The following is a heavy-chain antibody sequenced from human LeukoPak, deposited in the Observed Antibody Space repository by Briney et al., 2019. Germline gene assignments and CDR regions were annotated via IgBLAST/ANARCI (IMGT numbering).Heavy chain of an antibody. Sequence: PGESLRLSCAASGFTFSTYVMNWVRQVPGKGLEWVSTIGGSDDSTSYADSVKGRFTISSDYSTNTVYLQMSSLRVEDTAVYFCAKGLGFHDNYFDYWGQGTLVTVSS. CDR2: IGGSDDST. J-gene: IGHJ4*02. D-gene: IGHD3-10*01. V-gene: IGHV3-23*01. CDR1: GFTFSTYV. CDR3: AKGLGFHDNYFDY.